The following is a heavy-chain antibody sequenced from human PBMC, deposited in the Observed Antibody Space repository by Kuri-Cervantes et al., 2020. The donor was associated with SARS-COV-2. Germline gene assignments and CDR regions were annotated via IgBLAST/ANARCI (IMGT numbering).Heavy chain of an antibody. D-gene: IGHD1-26*01. CDR1: GCTFSSYS. J-gene: IGHJ6*02. CDR2: ISSSSSTI. CDR3: AREAPCRIVGAICYGMDV. Sequence: GESLKISCAASGCTFSSYSMNWVRQAPGKGLEWVSYISSSSSTIYYADSVKGRFTISRDNAKNSLYLQMNSLRDEDTAVYYCAREAPCRIVGAICYGMDVWGQGTTVTVSS. V-gene: IGHV3-48*02.